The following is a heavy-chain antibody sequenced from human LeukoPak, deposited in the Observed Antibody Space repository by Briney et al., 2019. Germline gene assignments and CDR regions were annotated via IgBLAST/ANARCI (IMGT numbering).Heavy chain of an antibody. D-gene: IGHD2/OR15-2a*01. J-gene: IGHJ4*01. CDR1: GVTFSGHW. CDR3: VKWGAEASMED. CDR2: ISPDGDDT. Sequence: PGGSLRLSCAAAGVTFSGHWMTWVRQAPGQGLEWVANISPDGDDTYYVDSVRGCFTITRDNAKKSVFLQMNSLRVEETAVYHCVKWGAEASMEDWGHGTLVTVSS. V-gene: IGHV3-7*01.